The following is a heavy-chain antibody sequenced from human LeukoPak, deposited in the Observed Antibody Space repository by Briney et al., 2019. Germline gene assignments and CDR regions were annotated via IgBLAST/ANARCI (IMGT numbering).Heavy chain of an antibody. Sequence: SETLSLTCTVSGGSISSYYWSWIRQPAGKGLEWIGRIYTSGSTNYNPSPKSRVTMSVDTSKDQFSLKLSSVTAADTAVYYCARGDYVWGSYRYALDYWGQGTLVTVSS. J-gene: IGHJ4*02. D-gene: IGHD3-16*02. CDR3: ARGDYVWGSYRYALDY. V-gene: IGHV4-4*07. CDR2: IYTSGST. CDR1: GGSISSYY.